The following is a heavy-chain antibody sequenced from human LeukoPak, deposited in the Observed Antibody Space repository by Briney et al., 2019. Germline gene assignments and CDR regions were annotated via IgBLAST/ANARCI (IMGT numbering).Heavy chain of an antibody. Sequence: NPSETLSLTCTVWGGFISNYHWSWIRQPAGKGLEGIGRIYTSGCTKYNPSTKSRVTMSVNTSKNQFSLKLRSVTAADTAVYYCAREGPATFDYWGQGTLVTVSS. CDR2: IYTSGCT. CDR1: GGFISNYH. CDR3: AREGPATFDY. V-gene: IGHV4-4*07. D-gene: IGHD2-2*01. J-gene: IGHJ4*02.